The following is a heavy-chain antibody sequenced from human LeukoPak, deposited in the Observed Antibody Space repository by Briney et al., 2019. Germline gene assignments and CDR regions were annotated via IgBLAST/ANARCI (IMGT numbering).Heavy chain of an antibody. CDR1: GFTFSNYG. D-gene: IGHD2-2*01. V-gene: IGHV3-23*01. J-gene: IGHJ5*02. CDR2: ITGSGGST. Sequence: GGSLRLSCAASGFTFSNYGLSWVRQAPGKGLEWVSGITGSGGSTYYADSVKGRFTISRDNTKNKLFLQMRFLRAEDTAIYYCARDGERAGIVPAASLGGWFDPWGQGTLVTVSS. CDR3: ARDGERAGIVPAASLGGWFDP.